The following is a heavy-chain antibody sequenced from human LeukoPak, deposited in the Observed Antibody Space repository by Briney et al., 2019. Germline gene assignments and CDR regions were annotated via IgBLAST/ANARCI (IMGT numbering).Heavy chain of an antibody. CDR2: IDIGGNT. V-gene: IGHV3-53*05. CDR3: ARALVVPAEYYYYGMDV. D-gene: IGHD2-2*01. J-gene: IGHJ6*02. Sequence: GGSLRLSCAVSGFIVSKQYMSWVRQAPGKGLEWVSVIDIGGNTYYADSVKGRLTISRDNSKNTLYLQMNSLRAEDTAVYYCARALVVPAEYYYYGMDVWGQGTTVTVSS. CDR1: GFIVSKQY.